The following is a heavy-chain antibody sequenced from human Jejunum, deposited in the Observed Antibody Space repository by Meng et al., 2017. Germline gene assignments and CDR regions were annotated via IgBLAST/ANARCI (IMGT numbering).Heavy chain of an antibody. V-gene: IGHV3-30*01. D-gene: IGHD6-13*01. Sequence: GESLKISCAASGFTFSNYDMHWVRQAPGKGLEWVAIISDDGSQKYYADSVKGRFTISRDNSKKTLDGQMISLRADDTAVYYCARGRYNNNWYINYWGQGTLVTVSS. CDR2: ISDDGSQK. J-gene: IGHJ4*02. CDR1: GFTFSNYD. CDR3: ARGRYNNNWYINY.